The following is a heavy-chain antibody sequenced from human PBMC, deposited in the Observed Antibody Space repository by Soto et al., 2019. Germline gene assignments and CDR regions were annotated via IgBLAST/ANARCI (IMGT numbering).Heavy chain of an antibody. D-gene: IGHD2-15*01. J-gene: IGHJ6*02. V-gene: IGHV4-31*03. CDR1: GGSISSGGYY. CDR3: ARDPTIGYCSGGSCYSGMFYGGMDV. CDR2: IYYSGST. Sequence: SETLSLTCTVSGGSISSGGYYWGWIRQHPGKGLEWIGYIYYSGSTYYNPSLKSRVTISVDTSKNQFSLKLSSVTAADTAVYYCARDPTIGYCSGGSCYSGMFYGGMDVWGQGTTVTVSS.